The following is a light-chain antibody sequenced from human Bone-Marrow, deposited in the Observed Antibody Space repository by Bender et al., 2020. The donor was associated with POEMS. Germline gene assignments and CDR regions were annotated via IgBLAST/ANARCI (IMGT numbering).Light chain of an antibody. CDR1: NSNIGTTA. CDR3: AAWGAGLSGGV. V-gene: IGLV1-44*01. Sequence: QSVLTQLPSASGTPGQRVTISCSGSNSNIGTTAVNWYQQFPGTAPKLHIYSGNQRPSGVPDRFYAFKSGTSASLAISGLQSEDEADYYCAAWGAGLSGGVFGGGTKLTVL. J-gene: IGLJ3*02. CDR2: SGN.